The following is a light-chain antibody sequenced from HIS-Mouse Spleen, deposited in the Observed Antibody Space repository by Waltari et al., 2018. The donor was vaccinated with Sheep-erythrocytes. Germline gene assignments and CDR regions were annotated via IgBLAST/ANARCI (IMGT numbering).Light chain of an antibody. CDR1: KLGDKY. Sequence: SYELTQPPSVSVSPGQTASITCSGDKLGDKYACWYQQKPGHSPVLVIYQDSKPPSGIPEGFSGSNAGNTATLTISGTQAMDEADYYCQAWDSSTVVFGGGTKLTVL. J-gene: IGLJ2*01. V-gene: IGLV3-1*01. CDR2: QDS. CDR3: QAWDSSTVV.